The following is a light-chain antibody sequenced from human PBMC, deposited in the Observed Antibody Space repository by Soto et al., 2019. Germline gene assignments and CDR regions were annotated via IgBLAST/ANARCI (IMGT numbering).Light chain of an antibody. V-gene: IGLV2-14*01. CDR2: EVS. CDR1: SSDVGRYDY. J-gene: IGLJ1*01. CDR3: SSYSDSSNYV. Sequence: QSVLTQPASVSGSPGQSITISCTGTSSDVGRYDYVSWYQQHPGKAPKLMVSEVSHRPSGVSNRFSGSKSGNTASLTISGLQAEEEADYYCSSYSDSSNYVFGTGTKVTVL.